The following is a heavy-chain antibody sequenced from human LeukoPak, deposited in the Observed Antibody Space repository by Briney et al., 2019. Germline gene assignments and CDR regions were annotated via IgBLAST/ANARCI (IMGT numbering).Heavy chain of an antibody. J-gene: IGHJ4*02. CDR1: GFTVSSNY. V-gene: IGHV3-53*05. Sequence: GGSLRLSCAASGFTVSSNYMTWVRQAPGKGLEWVSVIYSGGGTYYADSVKGRFTISRDSSKNTLYLQMNSLRPEDTAVYYCARGGSAWCGGIDYWGQGTLVTVSS. CDR3: ARGGSAWCGGIDY. D-gene: IGHD6-19*01. CDR2: IYSGGGT.